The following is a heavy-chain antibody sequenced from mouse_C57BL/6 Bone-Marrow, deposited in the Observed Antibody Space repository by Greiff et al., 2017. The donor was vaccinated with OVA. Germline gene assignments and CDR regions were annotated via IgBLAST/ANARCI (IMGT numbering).Heavy chain of an antibody. CDR3: VYGNYEAWFAY. CDR1: GFSFTSYG. CDR2: IWGGGST. Sequence: VKLMESGPGLVQPSQRLSIPCTVSGFSFTSYGVHWVRQSPGKGLEWLGVIWGGGSTDYTAAFMSRLSITQDNSKSQVFFKMNSLQADDTAIYYWVYGNYEAWFAYWGQGTLVTVSA. J-gene: IGHJ3*01. V-gene: IGHV2-5*01. D-gene: IGHD2-1*01.